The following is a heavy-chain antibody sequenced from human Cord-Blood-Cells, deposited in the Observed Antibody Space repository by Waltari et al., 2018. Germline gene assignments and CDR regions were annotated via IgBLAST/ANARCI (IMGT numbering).Heavy chain of an antibody. V-gene: IGHV1-69*06. CDR2: IIPIFGTA. J-gene: IGHJ4*02. D-gene: IGHD3-10*01. CDR3: ASSNYYGSGSYYNLFDY. CDR1: GGTFSRYA. Sequence: QVQLVQSGAEVKKPGSSVKVSCKASGGTFSRYAISWVRQAPGQGLEWMGGIIPIFGTANYAQKFQGGVTITADKSTSTAYMELSSLRSEDTAVYYCASSNYYGSGSYYNLFDYWGQGTLVTVSS.